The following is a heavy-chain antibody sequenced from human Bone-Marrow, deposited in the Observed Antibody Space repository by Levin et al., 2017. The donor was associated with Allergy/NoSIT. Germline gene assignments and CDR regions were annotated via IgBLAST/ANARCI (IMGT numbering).Heavy chain of an antibody. CDR1: GFTFSDAW. Sequence: KPGGSLRLSCEASGFTFSDAWMSWVRQAPGKGLEWVGRLKSQIDGGTADYAAPVKGRFTISRDDPKNTLYLQMTNLKTEDTGLYFCTTSPATYEGIGLIDYWGQGALVIVSS. CDR2: LKSQIDGGTA. V-gene: IGHV3-15*05. CDR3: TTSPATYEGIGLIDY. D-gene: IGHD2-21*01. J-gene: IGHJ4*02.